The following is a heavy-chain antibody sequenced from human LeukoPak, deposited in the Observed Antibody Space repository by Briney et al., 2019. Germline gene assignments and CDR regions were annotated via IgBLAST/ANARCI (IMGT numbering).Heavy chain of an antibody. CDR2: ITATSSST. CDR3: ARDRIRGYSSSWYVGNFDY. D-gene: IGHD6-13*01. CDR1: GFTFSSYG. Sequence: PGGSLRLSCAASGFTFSSYGMSWVRQAPGKGLEWVSAITATSSSTHDADSVQGRFTISRDNSKNTLYLQMNSLRAEDTAVYYCARDRIRGYSSSWYVGNFDYWGQGTLVTVSS. J-gene: IGHJ4*02. V-gene: IGHV3-23*01.